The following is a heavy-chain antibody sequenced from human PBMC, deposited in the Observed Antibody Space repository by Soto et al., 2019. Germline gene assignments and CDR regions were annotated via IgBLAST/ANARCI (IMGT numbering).Heavy chain of an antibody. CDR1: GFIFSNYG. CDR3: AKRGGVVGGSEHPFFEY. Sequence: QVQLVESGGGVVQPGKSLRLSCAASGFIFSNYGMHWVRKAPGKGLGWVALISFDVKIRNYEDSVKGRFTIYRDNPKNTLYLEMNSLRPEDTAFYYCAKRGGVVGGSEHPFFEYWGQGTLVTVSS. J-gene: IGHJ4*02. V-gene: IGHV3-30*18. D-gene: IGHD2-15*01. CDR2: ISFDVKIR.